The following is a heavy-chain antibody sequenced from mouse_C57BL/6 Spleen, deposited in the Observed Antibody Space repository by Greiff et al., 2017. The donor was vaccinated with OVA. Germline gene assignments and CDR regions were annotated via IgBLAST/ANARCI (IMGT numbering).Heavy chain of an antibody. Sequence: QVQLQQPGAELVMPGASVKLSCKASGYTFTSYWMHWVKQRPGQGLEWIGEIDPSDSYTNYNQKFKGKSTLTVDTSSSTAYMQLSSLTSEDSAVYYGARHYSRHWYFDVWGTGTTVTVSS. CDR2: IDPSDSYT. D-gene: IGHD2-12*01. J-gene: IGHJ1*03. CDR1: GYTFTSYW. CDR3: ARHYSRHWYFDV. V-gene: IGHV1-69*01.